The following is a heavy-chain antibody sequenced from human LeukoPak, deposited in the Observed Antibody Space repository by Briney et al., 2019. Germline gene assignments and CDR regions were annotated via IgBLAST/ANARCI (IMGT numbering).Heavy chain of an antibody. CDR3: ATSTNHYYDSSGYYED. CDR1: GYTFTSYD. J-gene: IGHJ4*02. D-gene: IGHD3-22*01. CDR2: MNPNSGNT. V-gene: IGHV1-8*01. Sequence: ASVKVSCKASGYTFTSYDIDWVRQATGQGLEWMGWMNPNSGNTGYAQKFQGRVTMTRNASISTAYMELSSLRSEDTAVYYCATSTNHYYDSSGYYEDWGQGTLVTVSS.